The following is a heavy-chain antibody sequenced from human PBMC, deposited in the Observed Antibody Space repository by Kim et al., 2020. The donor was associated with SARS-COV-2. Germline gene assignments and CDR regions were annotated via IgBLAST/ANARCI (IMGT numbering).Heavy chain of an antibody. D-gene: IGHD2-21*01. Sequence: GGSLRLSCTTSGFTFTGHAMSWVRQAPGKGLEGVSSIDGSDGTTYYVDSVRGRFTISRDDSKNTLYLQMSALRGDDTAVYYCMKGGWGWIWDHWGQGTL. CDR2: IDGSDGTT. V-gene: IGHV3-23*01. CDR1: GFTFTGHA. J-gene: IGHJ4*02. CDR3: MKGGWGWIWDH.